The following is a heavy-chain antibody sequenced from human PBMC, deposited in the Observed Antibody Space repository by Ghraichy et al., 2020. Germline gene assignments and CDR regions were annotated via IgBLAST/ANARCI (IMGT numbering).Heavy chain of an antibody. Sequence: SGPTLVKPTQTLTLTCTFSGFSLSTSGVGVGWIRQPPGKALEWLALIYWNDDKRYSPSLKSRLTITKDTSKNQVVLTMTNMDPVDTATYYCARATNYDYVWGSYRYFDYWGQGTLVTVSS. J-gene: IGHJ4*02. V-gene: IGHV2-5*01. CDR3: ARATNYDYVWGSYRYFDY. D-gene: IGHD3-16*02. CDR1: GFSLSTSGVG. CDR2: IYWNDDK.